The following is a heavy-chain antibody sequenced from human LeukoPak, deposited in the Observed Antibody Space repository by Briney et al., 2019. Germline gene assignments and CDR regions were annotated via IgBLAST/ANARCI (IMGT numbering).Heavy chain of an antibody. D-gene: IGHD5-24*01. J-gene: IGHJ4*02. CDR2: INHSGST. Sequence: SETLSLTCAVYGGSFSGYYWSWIRQPPGKGLEWIGEINHSGSTNYNPSLKSRVTISVDTSKNQFSLKLSSVTAADTAVYYCARGLEGDGYNLMTRSGIDYWGQGTLVTVSS. V-gene: IGHV4-34*01. CDR3: ARGLEGDGYNLMTRSGIDY. CDR1: GGSFSGYY.